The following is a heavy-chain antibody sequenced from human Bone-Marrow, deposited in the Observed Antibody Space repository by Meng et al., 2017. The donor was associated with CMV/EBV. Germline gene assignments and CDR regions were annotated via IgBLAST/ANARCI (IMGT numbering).Heavy chain of an antibody. D-gene: IGHD3-22*01. J-gene: IGHJ4*02. V-gene: IGHV4-4*02. Sequence: CAVSGGSISSSNWWSWVRQPPGKGLEWIGEIYHSGSTNYNPSLKSRVTISVDKSKNQFSLKLSSVTAADTAVYYCAAWGSGYYPFDYWGQGTLVTVSS. CDR1: GGSISSSNW. CDR2: IYHSGST. CDR3: AAWGSGYYPFDY.